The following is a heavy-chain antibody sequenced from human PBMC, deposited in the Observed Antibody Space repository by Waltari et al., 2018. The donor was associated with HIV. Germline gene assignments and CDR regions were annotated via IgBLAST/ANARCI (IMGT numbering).Heavy chain of an antibody. V-gene: IGHV4-39*01. J-gene: IGHJ4*02. Sequence: QLQLQESGPGLVKPSETLSLTCTVSGGSISSSSYYWGWIRQPPGKGLEWIGSIYYSGSTYYNPSLKGRVTISVDTSKNQFSLKLSSVTAADTAVYYCARRPVSMIVVVHPFDYWGQGTLVTVSS. CDR1: GGSISSSSYY. CDR3: ARRPVSMIVVVHPFDY. D-gene: IGHD3-22*01. CDR2: IYYSGST.